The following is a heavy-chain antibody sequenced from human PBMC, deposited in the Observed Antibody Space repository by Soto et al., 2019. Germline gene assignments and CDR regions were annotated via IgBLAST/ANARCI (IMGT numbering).Heavy chain of an antibody. CDR3: ARTVAVSDYYDSMVV. Sequence: QVQLVQSGAEVKKPGSSVKVSCKASGGTFSSYTISWVRQAPGQGLEWMGRIIPILGIANYAQKFQGRVTITADKSTSTAYMELSSLSSEDTAVYCCARTVAVSDYYDSMVVGGKGTTVTVSS. V-gene: IGHV1-69*02. CDR2: IIPILGIA. D-gene: IGHD2-21*01. J-gene: IGHJ6*03. CDR1: GGTFSSYT.